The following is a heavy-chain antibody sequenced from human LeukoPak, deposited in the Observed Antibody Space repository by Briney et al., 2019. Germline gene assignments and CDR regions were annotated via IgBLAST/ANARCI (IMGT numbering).Heavy chain of an antibody. Sequence: SETLSLTCTVSGGSISSSSYYWGWIRQPPGKGLEWIGSIYYSGSTYYNPSHKSRVTISVDTSKNQFSLKLSSVTAADTAVYYCARHGSGFGEYHLDYWGQGTLVTVSP. CDR1: GGSISSSSYY. CDR3: ARHGSGFGEYHLDY. J-gene: IGHJ4*02. CDR2: IYYSGST. V-gene: IGHV4-39*01. D-gene: IGHD3-10*01.